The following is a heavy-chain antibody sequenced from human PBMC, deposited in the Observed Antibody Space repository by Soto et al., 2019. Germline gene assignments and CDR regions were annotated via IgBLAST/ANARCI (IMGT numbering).Heavy chain of an antibody. CDR2: IDSSGST. CDR1: GGSVSSGSYY. D-gene: IGHD6-19*01. V-gene: IGHV4-61*01. CDR3: SRGLGGGGWFDD. J-gene: IGHJ4*02. Sequence: QVQLQESGPGLVKPSETLSLTCTVSGGSVSSGSYYWSWIRQPPGKGLEWLGYIDSSGSTNYNPSLNSRVTISVDTSKNQFSLKLSSVTAADKAVYYCSRGLGGGGWFDDWGQGTLVTVSS.